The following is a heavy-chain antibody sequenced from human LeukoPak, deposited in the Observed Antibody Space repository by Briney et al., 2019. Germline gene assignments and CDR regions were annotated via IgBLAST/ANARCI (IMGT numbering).Heavy chain of an antibody. CDR2: ISAQHGQT. V-gene: IGHV1-18*01. J-gene: IGHJ3*02. Sequence: ASVKVSCKTSGYSENFYGITWVRQVAGQGLEWMGWISAQHGQTEYAPKSQDRVTMTTDTSTSTAYMELRSLRSDDTAVYYCARDDYFSDAFDIWGQGTMVTVSS. CDR1: GYSENFYG. CDR3: ARDDYFSDAFDI. D-gene: IGHD2/OR15-2a*01.